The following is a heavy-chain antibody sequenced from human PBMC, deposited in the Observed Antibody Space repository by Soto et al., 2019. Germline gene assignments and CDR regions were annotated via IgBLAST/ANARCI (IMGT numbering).Heavy chain of an antibody. J-gene: IGHJ4*02. CDR3: AKGTYDSSGYYTAPDY. Sequence: GGSLRLSCAASGFSFDDYAMHWVRQAPGRGLEWVSGITWSSGYIGYADSVKGRFTISKDNAKNSLYLKMNSLRPEDTAVYYCAKGTYDSSGYYTAPDYWGQGT. CDR2: ITWSSGYI. D-gene: IGHD3-22*01. V-gene: IGHV3-9*01. CDR1: GFSFDDYA.